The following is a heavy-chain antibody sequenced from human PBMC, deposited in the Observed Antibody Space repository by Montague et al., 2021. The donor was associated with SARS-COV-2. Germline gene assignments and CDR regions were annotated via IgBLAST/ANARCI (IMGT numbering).Heavy chain of an antibody. CDR3: ARGRSETMIVVVVPLYYYYMDV. Sequence: SETLSLTCAVYGGSFSGYYWSWIRQPPGKGLEWIGEVYHSGSTNYNPSLKSRVTISVDTSKNQFSLKLSFVTAADTAVYYCARGRSETMIVVVVPLYYYYMDVWGKGTTVTVSS. CDR2: VYHSGST. V-gene: IGHV4-34*01. J-gene: IGHJ6*03. CDR1: GGSFSGYY. D-gene: IGHD3-22*01.